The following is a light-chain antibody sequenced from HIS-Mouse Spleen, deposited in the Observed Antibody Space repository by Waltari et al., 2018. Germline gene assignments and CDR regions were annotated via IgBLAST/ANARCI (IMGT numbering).Light chain of an antibody. Sequence: EIVMTQSPATLSVSPGERATLSCRASQSVSSNLAWYQQKPDQAPRLLIYGASTRAAGIPARFSGSGSGTEFTLTISSPQSEDFAVYYCQQYNNWPPWTFGQGTKVEIK. CDR3: QQYNNWPPWT. J-gene: IGKJ1*01. CDR1: QSVSSN. V-gene: IGKV3-15*01. CDR2: GAS.